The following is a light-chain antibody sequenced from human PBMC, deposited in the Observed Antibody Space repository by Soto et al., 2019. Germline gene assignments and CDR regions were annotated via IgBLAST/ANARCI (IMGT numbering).Light chain of an antibody. CDR3: EQYIKKAWST. V-gene: IGKV3-15*01. CDR1: QSVNSK. Sequence: ETVMTQSPATLSVSPGERATLSCRASQSVNSKIAWYQQKPGQAPRLLIYGASTRATDIPARFSGSGSGTEFTLTISSLQSEDFAVYYGEQYIKKAWSTFSQGAEVDIK. J-gene: IGKJ1*01. CDR2: GAS.